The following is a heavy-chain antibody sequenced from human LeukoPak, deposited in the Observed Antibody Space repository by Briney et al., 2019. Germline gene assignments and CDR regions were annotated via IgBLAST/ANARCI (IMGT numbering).Heavy chain of an antibody. Sequence: ASVKVSCKASGYTFTSYGISWVRQAPGQGLEWMGWISAYNGNTNCAQKPQGRVTMTTDTSTSTAYMELRSLRSDDTAVYYCASGGAVAGYYYYGMDVWGQGTTVTVSS. V-gene: IGHV1-18*01. CDR2: ISAYNGNT. J-gene: IGHJ6*02. D-gene: IGHD6-19*01. CDR1: GYTFTSYG. CDR3: ASGGAVAGYYYYGMDV.